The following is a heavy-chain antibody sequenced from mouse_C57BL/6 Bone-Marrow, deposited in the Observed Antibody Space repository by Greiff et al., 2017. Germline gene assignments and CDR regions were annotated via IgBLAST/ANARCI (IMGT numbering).Heavy chain of an antibody. D-gene: IGHD1-1*01. J-gene: IGHJ1*03. V-gene: IGHV1-63*01. CDR1: GYTFTNYW. CDR3: ARYYSHWYFDV. Sequence: VQGVESGAELVRPGTSVKMSCKASGYTFTNYWIGWAKQRPGHGLEWIGDIYPGGGYTNYNEKFKGKATLTADKSSSTAYMQFSSLTSEDSAIYCCARYYSHWYFDVWGTGTTVTVSS. CDR2: IYPGGGYT.